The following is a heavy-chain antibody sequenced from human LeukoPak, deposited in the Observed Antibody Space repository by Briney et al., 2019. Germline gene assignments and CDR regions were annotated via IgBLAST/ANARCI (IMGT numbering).Heavy chain of an antibody. CDR2: ISGSGGST. CDR3: AKDGTYSSGWYRRVDY. V-gene: IGHV3-23*01. D-gene: IGHD6-19*01. Sequence: GGSLRLSCAASGFTFSSYAMSWVRQAPGKGLEWVSAISGSGGSTYYADSVKGRFTISRDNSKNTLYLQMNSLRAEDTAVYYCAKDGTYSSGWYRRVDYWGQGTLVTVSS. CDR1: GFTFSSYA. J-gene: IGHJ4*02.